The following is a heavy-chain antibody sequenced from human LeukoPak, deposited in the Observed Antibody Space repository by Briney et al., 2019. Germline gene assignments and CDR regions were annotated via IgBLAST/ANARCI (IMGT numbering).Heavy chain of an antibody. Sequence: GGSLRLSCAASGFTFSTYWMHWVRQSPGKGLESLSEIEGTGSYIDYADSVKGRFTISRDNAKNTLYLQMNSLRDEDTAVYYCVRGTSDWNGLDYWGQGTLVTVSS. J-gene: IGHJ4*02. CDR1: GFTFSTYW. CDR2: IEGTGSYI. V-gene: IGHV3-74*01. D-gene: IGHD1-1*01. CDR3: VRGTSDWNGLDY.